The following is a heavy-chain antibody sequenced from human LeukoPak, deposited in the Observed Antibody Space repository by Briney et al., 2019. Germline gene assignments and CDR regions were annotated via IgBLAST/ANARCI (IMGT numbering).Heavy chain of an antibody. J-gene: IGHJ5*02. D-gene: IGHD6-19*01. CDR3: AKNRAAVALAWFDP. Sequence: GGSLRLSCAASGFKFDDYTMHWVRRPPGKGLEWVSLVSWNSDHTSYADSVKGRFTISRDNAKKSLYLQMSSLRAEDTAVYYCAKNRAAVALAWFDPWGQGTLVTVSS. V-gene: IGHV3-43*01. CDR1: GFKFDDYT. CDR2: VSWNSDHT.